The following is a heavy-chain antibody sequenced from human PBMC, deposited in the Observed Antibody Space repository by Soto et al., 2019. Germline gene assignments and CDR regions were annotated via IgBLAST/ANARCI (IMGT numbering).Heavy chain of an antibody. CDR2: ISSASDNI. J-gene: IGHJ4*02. CDR3: ARHITTVTTERIDF. D-gene: IGHD4-17*01. V-gene: IGHV3-21*01. Sequence: EVQLEESGGGLVRPGASLRLSCAASGFTFNYYTMIWVRQAPGQGLEWDSSISSASDNIHYADSVKGRFTISRENAKNSVYLQMNSLRDEDTAVYYCARHITTVTTERIDFWGQGTLVTVSS. CDR1: GFTFNYYT.